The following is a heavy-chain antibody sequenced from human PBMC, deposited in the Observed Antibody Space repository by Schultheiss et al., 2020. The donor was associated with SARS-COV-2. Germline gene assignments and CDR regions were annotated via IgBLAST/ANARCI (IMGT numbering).Heavy chain of an antibody. V-gene: IGHV1-69*04. D-gene: IGHD5-18*01. CDR1: GGTFSSYA. J-gene: IGHJ4*02. Sequence: SVKVSCKASGGTFSSYAISWVRQAPGQGLEWMGRIIPILGIANYAQKFQGRVTMTTDTSTSTAYMELRSLRSDDTAVYYCARAGRGYSYGDWGQGTLVTVSS. CDR3: ARAGRGYSYGD. CDR2: IIPILGIA.